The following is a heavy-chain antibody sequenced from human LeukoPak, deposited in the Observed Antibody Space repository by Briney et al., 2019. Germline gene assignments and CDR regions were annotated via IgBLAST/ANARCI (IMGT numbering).Heavy chain of an antibody. CDR1: GGSISSGGYY. D-gene: IGHD3-22*01. J-gene: IGHJ4*02. CDR2: IYYSGST. V-gene: IGHV4-31*03. Sequence: SETLSLTCTVSGGSISSGGYYWSWIRQHPGKGLEWIGYIYYSGSTYYNPSLKSRVTISVDTSKNQFSLKLSSVTAADTAIYYCARENPSGYYNRPIDYWGQGTLVTVSS. CDR3: ARENPSGYYNRPIDY.